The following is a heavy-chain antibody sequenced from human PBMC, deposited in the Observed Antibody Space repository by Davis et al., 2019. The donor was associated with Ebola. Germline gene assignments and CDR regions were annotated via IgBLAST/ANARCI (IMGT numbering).Heavy chain of an antibody. J-gene: IGHJ4*02. D-gene: IGHD3-16*01. Sequence: GESLKISCAASGFTFSNYIMSWVRQSPGKGPEWVAKTNPDGSQKYYVDSVKGRFTISRDNAKNSLYLQMNSLRAEDTAVYYCAGPYMQDSNYWGQGTLVTVSS. V-gene: IGHV3-7*01. CDR1: GFTFSNYI. CDR2: TNPDGSQK. CDR3: AGPYMQDSNY.